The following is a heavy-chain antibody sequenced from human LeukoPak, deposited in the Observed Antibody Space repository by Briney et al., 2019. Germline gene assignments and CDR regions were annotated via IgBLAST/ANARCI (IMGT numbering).Heavy chain of an antibody. D-gene: IGHD3-10*01. Sequence: PGGSLRLSCAASGFTFSSYWMNWVRQAPGKGLEWVANIKQDGSEKYYVDSMKGRFFISRDNAKNSLYLQMNSLRAEDTAVYYCAKDPAITLVRGALRYFDYWGQGTLVTVSS. CDR3: AKDPAITLVRGALRYFDY. V-gene: IGHV3-7*03. J-gene: IGHJ4*02. CDR1: GFTFSSYW. CDR2: IKQDGSEK.